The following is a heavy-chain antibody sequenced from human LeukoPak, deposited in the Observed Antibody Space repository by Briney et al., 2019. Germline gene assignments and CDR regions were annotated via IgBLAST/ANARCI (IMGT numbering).Heavy chain of an antibody. J-gene: IGHJ5*02. Sequence: SETLSLTCTVSGGSISSYYWSWIRQPPGKGLEWIGYIYYSGSTNYNPSPTSRVTISVDTSKNQFSLKLSSVTAADTAEYYCARTHPPQRLLLWFDPWGQGTLVTVSS. V-gene: IGHV4-59*01. D-gene: IGHD1-1*01. CDR1: GGSISSYY. CDR3: ARTHPPQRLLLWFDP. CDR2: IYYSGST.